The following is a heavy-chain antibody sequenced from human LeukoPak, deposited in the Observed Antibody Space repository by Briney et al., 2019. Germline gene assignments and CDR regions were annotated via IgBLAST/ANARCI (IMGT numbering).Heavy chain of an antibody. CDR3: AREETYYDSSGYYPPDY. V-gene: IGHV3-21*01. J-gene: IGHJ4*02. D-gene: IGHD3-22*01. CDR2: ISPSGTYI. CDR1: GFTFSSYS. Sequence: GGSLRLSCAASGFTFSSYSMNWARQAPGKGLEWVSSISPSGTYIYYADSVKGRSTISRDNAKNSLYLQMNSLRAEDTAVYYCAREETYYDSSGYYPPDYWGQGTLVTVSS.